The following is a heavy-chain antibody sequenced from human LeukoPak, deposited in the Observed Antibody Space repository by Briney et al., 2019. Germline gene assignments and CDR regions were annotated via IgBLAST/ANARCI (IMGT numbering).Heavy chain of an antibody. Sequence: ASVKVSCKASGYTFTSYGITWVRQAPGQGLEWMGWINTYNGNTNYVQKLQGRVTMTTDTSTSTAYMELSSLRSEDTAVYYCARGQLLRCSGGSCYFDYWGQGTLVTVSS. V-gene: IGHV1-18*01. D-gene: IGHD2-15*01. CDR1: GYTFTSYG. J-gene: IGHJ4*02. CDR3: ARGQLLRCSGGSCYFDY. CDR2: INTYNGNT.